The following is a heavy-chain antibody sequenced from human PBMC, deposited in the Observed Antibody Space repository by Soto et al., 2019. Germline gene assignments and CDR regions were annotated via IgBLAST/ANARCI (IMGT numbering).Heavy chain of an antibody. J-gene: IGHJ4*02. CDR3: ARFVDEEDYFDY. Sequence: PSETLSLTCTVSGGTISSYYWSRIRQPAGKGLEWIGRIYTSGSTNYNPSLKSRVTMSVDTSKNQFSLKLSAVTAADTAGYYCARFVDEEDYFDYWGQGTLVTVSS. D-gene: IGHD5-12*01. V-gene: IGHV4-4*07. CDR2: IYTSGST. CDR1: GGTISSYY.